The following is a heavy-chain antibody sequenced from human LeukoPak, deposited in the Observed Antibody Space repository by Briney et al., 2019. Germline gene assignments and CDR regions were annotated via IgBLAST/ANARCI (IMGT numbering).Heavy chain of an antibody. CDR2: IYSGGST. D-gene: IGHD3-22*01. CDR1: EFSVGSNY. J-gene: IGHJ4*02. V-gene: IGHV3-66*04. CDR3: ARRYYDSSGYYYFDY. Sequence: GGSLRLSCAASEFSVGSNYMTWVRQAPGKGLEWVSLIYSGGSTYYADSVKGRFTISRDNSKNTLYLQMNSLRAEDTAVYYCARRYYDSSGYYYFDYWGQGTLVTVSS.